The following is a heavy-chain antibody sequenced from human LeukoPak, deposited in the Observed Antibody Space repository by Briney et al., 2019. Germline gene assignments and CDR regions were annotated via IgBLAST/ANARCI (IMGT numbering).Heavy chain of an antibody. D-gene: IGHD2-2*01. J-gene: IGHJ3*02. V-gene: IGHV3-23*01. CDR3: AKDQEMDHIVVVPAAPPGAFDI. Sequence: GGSLRLSCAASGFTFSSYAMSWVRQTPGKGLEWVSAISGSGGSTYYADSVKGRFTISRDNSKNTLYLQMNSLRAEDTAVYYCAKDQEMDHIVVVPAAPPGAFDIWGQGTMVTVSS. CDR1: GFTFSSYA. CDR2: ISGSGGST.